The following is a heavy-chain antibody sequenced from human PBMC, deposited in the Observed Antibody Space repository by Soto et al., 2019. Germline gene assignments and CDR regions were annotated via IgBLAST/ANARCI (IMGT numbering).Heavy chain of an antibody. Sequence: SLRLSCAASGFTFRSYAMHCLLQAPGKGLEWVAVISYDGSNKYYADSVKGRFTISRDNSKNTLYLQMNSLRAEDTAVYYCGGEYYYYGMDVWGQGTTVTVSS. V-gene: IGHV3-30-3*01. CDR3: GGEYYYYGMDV. J-gene: IGHJ6*02. CDR2: ISYDGSNK. D-gene: IGHD3-10*01. CDR1: GFTFRSYA.